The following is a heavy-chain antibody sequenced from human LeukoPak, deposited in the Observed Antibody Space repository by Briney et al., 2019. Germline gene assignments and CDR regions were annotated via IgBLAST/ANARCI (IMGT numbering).Heavy chain of an antibody. J-gene: IGHJ4*02. CDR3: ARGVGSSWYGD. D-gene: IGHD6-13*01. CDR1: GGSLSRGDYY. Sequence: PSQTLSLTCTVSGGSLSRGDYYWSWIRQPPGKGLEWIGYIYYSGSTYYNPSLKSRLIISVDTSKNQFSLKLSSVTAADTAVYYCARGVGSSWYGDWGQGTLVTVSS. CDR2: IYYSGST. V-gene: IGHV4-30-4*01.